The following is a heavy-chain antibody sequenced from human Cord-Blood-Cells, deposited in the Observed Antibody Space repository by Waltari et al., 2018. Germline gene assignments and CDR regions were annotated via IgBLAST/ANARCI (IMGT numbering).Heavy chain of an antibody. V-gene: IGHV1-2*04. CDR1: GYPFTGYH. Sequence: QVQLVQSGAEVKKPGASVKVSCKASGYPFTGYHMHWARQSPRQGLEWKGWINPNSGGTNYAQKFQGWVTMTRDTSISTAYMELSRLRSDDTAVYYCARGGIMAAAGTGYFDLWGRGTLVTVSS. D-gene: IGHD6-13*01. CDR2: INPNSGGT. J-gene: IGHJ2*01. CDR3: ARGGIMAAAGTGYFDL.